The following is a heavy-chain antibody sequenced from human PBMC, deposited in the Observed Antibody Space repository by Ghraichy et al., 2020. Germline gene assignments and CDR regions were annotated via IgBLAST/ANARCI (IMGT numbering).Heavy chain of an antibody. V-gene: IGHV4-61*01. CDR2: IYYSGST. J-gene: IGHJ4*02. D-gene: IGHD6-19*01. Sequence: SQTLSLTCTVSGGSVSSGSYYWSWIRQPPGKGLEWIGYIYYSGSTNYNPSLKSRVTISVDTSKNQFSLKLSSVTAADTAVYYCARDRGQWLVPFDYWGQGTLVTVSS. CDR1: GGSVSSGSYY. CDR3: ARDRGQWLVPFDY.